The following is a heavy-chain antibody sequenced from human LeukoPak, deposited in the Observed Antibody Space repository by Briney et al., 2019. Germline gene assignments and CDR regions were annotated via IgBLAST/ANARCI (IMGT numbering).Heavy chain of an antibody. CDR3: ASSVGDSRSSNWFDP. CDR1: GFTVSSNY. V-gene: IGHV3-53*01. J-gene: IGHJ5*02. D-gene: IGHD6-6*01. CDR2: IYSSGST. Sequence: GGSLRLSCAASGFTVSSNYMSWVRQAPGKGLEWVSVIYSSGSTYYADSVKGRFTISRDNSKNTLYLQMNSLRAEDTAVYYCASSVGDSRSSNWFDPWGQGTLVTVSS.